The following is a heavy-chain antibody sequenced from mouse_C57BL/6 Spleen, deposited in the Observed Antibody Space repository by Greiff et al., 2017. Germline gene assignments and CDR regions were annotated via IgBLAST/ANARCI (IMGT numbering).Heavy chain of an antibody. CDR3: AREYYGSSLYFDY. CDR2: IDPEDGET. CDR1: GFNIKDYY. Sequence: VHVKQSGAELVKPGASVKLSCTASGFNIKDYYMHWVKQRTEQGLEWIGRIDPEDGETKYAPKFQGKATITADTSSNTAYLQLSSLTSEDTAVYYCAREYYGSSLYFDYWGQGTTLTVSS. D-gene: IGHD1-1*01. V-gene: IGHV14-2*01. J-gene: IGHJ2*01.